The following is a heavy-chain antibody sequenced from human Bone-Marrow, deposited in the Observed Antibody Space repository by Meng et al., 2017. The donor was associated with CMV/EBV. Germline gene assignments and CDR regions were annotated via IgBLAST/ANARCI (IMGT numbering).Heavy chain of an antibody. Sequence: GESLKISCAASTFTFNTYAMHWVRQAPGKGLEWVAVISYDGSNKYTADSVQGRLTISRDNSKNNLYLQMNSLTVEDTAVYYCVRDQGGESMIAVLIERFGMDVWGQGNTVNGAS. J-gene: IGHJ6*02. D-gene: IGHD3-22*01. CDR2: ISYDGSNK. CDR1: TFTFNTYA. CDR3: VRDQGGESMIAVLIERFGMDV. V-gene: IGHV3-30*04.